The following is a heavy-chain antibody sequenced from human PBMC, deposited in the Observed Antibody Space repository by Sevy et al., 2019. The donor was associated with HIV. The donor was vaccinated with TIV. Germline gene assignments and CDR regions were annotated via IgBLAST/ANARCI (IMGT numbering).Heavy chain of an antibody. J-gene: IGHJ4*02. Sequence: GGSLRLSCAASGFTFSSYSMNWVRQAPGKGLEWVSSISSSSSYIYYADSVKGRFTISRDNAKNSLYLQMNSLRAEDTAVYYCARDKATYYYDRSGFRVDYYFDYWGQGTLVTVSS. CDR2: ISSSSSYI. V-gene: IGHV3-21*01. D-gene: IGHD3-22*01. CDR1: GFTFSSYS. CDR3: ARDKATYYYDRSGFRVDYYFDY.